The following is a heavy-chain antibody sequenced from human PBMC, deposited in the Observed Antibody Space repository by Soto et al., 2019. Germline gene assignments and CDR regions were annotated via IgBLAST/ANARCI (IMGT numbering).Heavy chain of an antibody. CDR2: INVGNGNT. CDR1: GYSFTSYA. Sequence: QVQLVQSGAEVKKPGASVKVSCRASGYSFTSYALYWVRQAPGQRLEWMGWINVGNGNTKYSQKFQGRVTITRDTSANIAYMELSSLRPEDTAVYYCARVVFDFWSGYLDLWGQGTLVTVSS. D-gene: IGHD3-3*01. V-gene: IGHV1-3*01. J-gene: IGHJ4*02. CDR3: ARVVFDFWSGYLDL.